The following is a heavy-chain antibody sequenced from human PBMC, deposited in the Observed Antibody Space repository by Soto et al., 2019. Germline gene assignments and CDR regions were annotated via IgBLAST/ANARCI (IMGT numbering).Heavy chain of an antibody. J-gene: IGHJ4*02. CDR2: ITWNSGSK. CDR1: GFTFDDYA. D-gene: IGHD1-1*01. CDR3: TTTYPNDDSRVVAY. Sequence: VLLVESGGGLVQPGRSLRLSCAASGFTFDDYAMHWVRQPPGKGLEWVSGITWNSGSKDYADSVKGRFTISRDNRKNSLYLQMNSLRGEDTALYYCTTTYPNDDSRVVAYWGQGTLVTVSS. V-gene: IGHV3-9*01.